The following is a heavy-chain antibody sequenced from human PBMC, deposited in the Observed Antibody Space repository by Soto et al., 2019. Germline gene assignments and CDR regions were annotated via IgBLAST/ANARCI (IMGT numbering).Heavy chain of an antibody. CDR1: GFPFTAFA. D-gene: IGHD3-10*01. CDR3: ARGNRQSGSGNYYNNFDS. CDR2: INPGNSNR. J-gene: IGHJ4*02. Sequence: QVPLVQSGAEVKKPGASVKVSCKASGFPFTAFAMHWVRQAPGHRLEWMGWINPGNSNRKYSQKFQGRVTFTRDTSATTVYMELSSLTSEDTAVYYCARGNRQSGSGNYYNNFDSWGQGTLITVSP. V-gene: IGHV1-3*01.